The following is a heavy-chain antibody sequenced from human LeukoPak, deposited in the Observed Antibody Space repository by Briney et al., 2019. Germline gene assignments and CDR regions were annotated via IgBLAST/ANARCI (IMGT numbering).Heavy chain of an antibody. D-gene: IGHD3-22*01. CDR2: INHSGST. Sequence: SETLSLTCAVYGGSFSGYYWSWIRQPPGKGLEWIGEINHSGSTNYNPSLKSRVTISVDTSKNQFSLKLSSVTAADTAVYYCASSSSGLHDYWGQGTLVTVSS. V-gene: IGHV4-34*01. CDR3: ASSSSGLHDY. J-gene: IGHJ4*02. CDR1: GGSFSGYY.